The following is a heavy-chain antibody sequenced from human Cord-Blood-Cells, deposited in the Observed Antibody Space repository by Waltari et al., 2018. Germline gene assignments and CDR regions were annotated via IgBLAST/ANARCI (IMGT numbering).Heavy chain of an antibody. CDR1: GFTFSSYW. J-gene: IGHJ4*02. Sequence: EVQLVGSGGGLVQPGGSLRLSCAASGFTFSSYWMSWVREAPGKGLEWGANIKQDGSETYYVDSVKGGFTISRDNAKKSLYLQMNSLRAEDTAVYYCARGTTTMVRGVFDYWGQGTLVTVSS. V-gene: IGHV3-7*01. CDR2: IKQDGSET. D-gene: IGHD3-10*01. CDR3: ARGTTTMVRGVFDY.